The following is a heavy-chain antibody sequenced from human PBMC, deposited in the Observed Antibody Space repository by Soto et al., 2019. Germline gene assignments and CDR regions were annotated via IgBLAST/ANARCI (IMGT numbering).Heavy chain of an antibody. V-gene: IGHV3-30*03. J-gene: IGHJ4*02. D-gene: IGHD3-22*01. CDR2: ISYDGSNK. CDR3: ARDGNYYVSSGPCFDY. Sequence: QVQLVESGGGVVQPGRSLRLSCAASGFTFSSYGMHWVRQAPGKGLEWVAVISYDGSNKYYADSVKGRFTISRDNSKNTLYLQMNSLRAEDTAVYYCARDGNYYVSSGPCFDYWGQGTLVTVSS. CDR1: GFTFSSYG.